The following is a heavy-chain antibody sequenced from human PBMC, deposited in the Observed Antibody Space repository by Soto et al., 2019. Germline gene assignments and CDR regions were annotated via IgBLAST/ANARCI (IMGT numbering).Heavy chain of an antibody. CDR3: AKEGGGGAAMVTSYFDY. CDR2: ISGSGTGT. J-gene: IGHJ4*02. D-gene: IGHD5-18*01. CDR1: GITFNNYA. Sequence: EVQLLESGGGLVQPGGSLRLSCAASGITFNNYALNWVRQAPGKGLEWVSGISGSGTGTYYADSVKGRFTISRDNSKSTVYLHMNSLRADDTALYYCAKEGGGGAAMVTSYFDYWGQGTLVTVSS. V-gene: IGHV3-23*01.